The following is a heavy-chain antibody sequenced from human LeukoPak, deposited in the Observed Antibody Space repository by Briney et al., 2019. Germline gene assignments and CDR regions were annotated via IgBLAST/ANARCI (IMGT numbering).Heavy chain of an antibody. D-gene: IGHD3-10*01. CDR1: GFTFSSYG. CDR2: ISYDGSNK. V-gene: IGHV3-30*18. Sequence: GGSLRLSCAASGFTFSSYGMHWVRQAPGKGLEWVAVISYDGSNKYYADSVKGRFTISRDNSKNTLYLQTNSLRAEDTAVYYCAKAGGLWFGESSDYWGQGTLVTVSS. CDR3: AKAGGLWFGESSDY. J-gene: IGHJ4*02.